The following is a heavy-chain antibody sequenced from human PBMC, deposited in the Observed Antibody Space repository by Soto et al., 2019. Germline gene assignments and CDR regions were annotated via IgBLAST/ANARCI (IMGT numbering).Heavy chain of an antibody. J-gene: IGHJ6*02. V-gene: IGHV4-39*01. D-gene: IGHD6-19*01. CDR1: GGSISSSSYY. Sequence: PSETLSLTCTVSGGSISSSSYYWGWIRQPPGKGLEWIGSIYYSGSTYYNPSLKSRVTISVDTSKSQFSLKLSSVTAADTAVYYCATPVDSGGWTYGGYYYYGMDVWGQGTTVTVSS. CDR2: IYYSGST. CDR3: ATPVDSGGWTYGGYYYYGMDV.